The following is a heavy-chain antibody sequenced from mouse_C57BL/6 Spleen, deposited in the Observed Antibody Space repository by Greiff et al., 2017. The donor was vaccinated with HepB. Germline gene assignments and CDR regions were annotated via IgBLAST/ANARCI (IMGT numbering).Heavy chain of an antibody. J-gene: IGHJ3*01. Sequence: QVQLQQPGAELVKPGASVKLSCKASGYTFTSYWMQWVKQRPGQGLEWIGEIDPSDSYTNYNQKFKGKATLTVDTSSSTAYMQLSSLTSEDSAVYYCASSKDGSSYGGFAYWGQGTLVTVSA. D-gene: IGHD1-1*01. CDR3: ASSKDGSSYGGFAY. CDR1: GYTFTSYW. V-gene: IGHV1-50*01. CDR2: IDPSDSYT.